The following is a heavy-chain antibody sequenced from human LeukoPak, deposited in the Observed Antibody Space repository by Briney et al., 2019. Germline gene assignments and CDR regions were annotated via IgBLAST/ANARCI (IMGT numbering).Heavy chain of an antibody. CDR1: GFTFTSAW. Sequence: PGGSLRLSCAASGFTFTSAWMVWVRQAPGKGLEWIGRIKANIDGGSTDLAAPVKGRFTISRDDSTKTVSLQMNSLKIEDTAVYYCSTDFSHFDLSSGYYSYWGQGSLVTVPS. CDR2: IKANIDGGST. J-gene: IGHJ4*02. D-gene: IGHD3-3*01. CDR3: STDFSHFDLSSGYYSY. V-gene: IGHV3-15*01.